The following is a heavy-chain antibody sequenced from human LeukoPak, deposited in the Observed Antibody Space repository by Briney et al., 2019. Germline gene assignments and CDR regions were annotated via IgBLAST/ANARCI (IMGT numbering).Heavy chain of an antibody. CDR1: GYTFTGYY. CDR2: INPNSGGT. V-gene: IGHV1-2*02. D-gene: IGHD6-19*01. J-gene: IGHJ4*02. CDR3: AREGALAVASAGDY. Sequence: ASVKVSCKASGYTFTGYYMQWLRQAPGQGFEWMGWINPNSGGTNYAQKFQGRVTMTRDTSISTAYMDLRRLTSDDTAVYYCAREGALAVASAGDYWGQGTLVTVSS.